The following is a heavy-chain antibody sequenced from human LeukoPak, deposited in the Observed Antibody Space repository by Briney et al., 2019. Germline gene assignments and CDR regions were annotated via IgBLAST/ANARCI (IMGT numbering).Heavy chain of an antibody. CDR1: GGSFSGYY. D-gene: IGHD2-15*01. J-gene: IGHJ4*02. CDR2: INHSGST. Sequence: KPSETLSLTCAAYGGSFSGYYWSWIRQPPGKGLEWIGEINHSGSTNYNPSLKSRVTISVDTSKNQFSLKLSSVTAADTAVYYCARGGGGNWLRRGYFDYWGQGTLVTVSS. CDR3: ARGGGGNWLRRGYFDY. V-gene: IGHV4-34*01.